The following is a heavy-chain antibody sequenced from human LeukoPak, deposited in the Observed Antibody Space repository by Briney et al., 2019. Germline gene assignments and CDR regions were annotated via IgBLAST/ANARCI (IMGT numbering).Heavy chain of an antibody. J-gene: IGHJ4*02. CDR1: GGFISSYF. D-gene: IGHD3-22*01. CDR3: ARLYDSSGYYPYYFDY. V-gene: IGHV4-59*01. CDR2: IYYTGST. Sequence: SETLSLTCTVSGGFISSYFWSWIRQPPGKGLEWIGYIYYTGSTNYNPSLKSRVTISVDTSKNQFSLKLSSVTAADTAVYYCARLYDSSGYYPYYFDYWGQGTLVTVSS.